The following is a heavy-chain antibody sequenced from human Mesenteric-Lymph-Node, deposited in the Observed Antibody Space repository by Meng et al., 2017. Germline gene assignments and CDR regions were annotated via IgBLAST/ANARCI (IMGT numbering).Heavy chain of an antibody. CDR2: IKQKTKNYAT. CDR3: TGELHDDF. CDR1: GFTFGDSD. Sequence: EVARVESGGGLVQPGGSLKLSCAASGFTFGDSDLHWVRQASGKGLEWVGHIKQKTKNYATTYSASVKGRFTISRDDSESTAYLQMNSLKADDTAVYYCTGELHDDFWGQGTLVTVSS. V-gene: IGHV3-73*02. D-gene: IGHD1-7*01. J-gene: IGHJ4*02.